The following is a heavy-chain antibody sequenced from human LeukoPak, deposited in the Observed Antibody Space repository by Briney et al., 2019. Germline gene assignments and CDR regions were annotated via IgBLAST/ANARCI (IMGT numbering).Heavy chain of an antibody. Sequence: ASVKVSCKASGYTFTSYGISWVRQAPGQGLEWMGWISAYNGNTNYAQKLQGRVTMTTDTSTSTAYKELRSLRSDDTAVYYCARDRGGENYDFWSGSPDKTFDYWGQGTLVTVSS. CDR1: GYTFTSYG. V-gene: IGHV1-18*01. CDR3: ARDRGGENYDFWSGSPDKTFDY. CDR2: ISAYNGNT. J-gene: IGHJ4*02. D-gene: IGHD3-3*01.